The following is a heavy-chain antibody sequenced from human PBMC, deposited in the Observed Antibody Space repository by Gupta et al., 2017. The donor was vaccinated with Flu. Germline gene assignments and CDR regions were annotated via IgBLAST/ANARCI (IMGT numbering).Heavy chain of an antibody. CDR3: ARQGDIVVVPAATFDY. CDR2: IYPGDSDT. D-gene: IGHD2-2*01. Sequence: EVQLVQSGAEVKKPGESLKISCKGSGYSFTSYWIGWVRQMPGKGLEWMGIIYPGDSDTRYSPSFQGQVTISADKSISTAYLQWSSLKASDTAMYYCARQGDIVVVPAATFDYWGQGTLVTVSS. CDR1: GYSFTSYW. V-gene: IGHV5-51*01. J-gene: IGHJ4*02.